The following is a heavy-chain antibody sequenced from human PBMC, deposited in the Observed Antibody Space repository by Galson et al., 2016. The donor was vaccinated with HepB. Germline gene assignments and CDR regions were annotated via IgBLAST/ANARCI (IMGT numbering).Heavy chain of an antibody. CDR3: ARVHRGYDFWSGRLYYFDY. CDR2: INHSGNT. D-gene: IGHD3-3*01. J-gene: IGHJ4*02. CDR1: GGPFSGYY. V-gene: IGHV4-34*01. Sequence: LTCAVYGGPFSGYYWSWICQSPGKGLEWIGEINHSGNTRYNLSLKSRVTISVDTSKNQFSLKLSSVAAADTAVYYCARVHRGYDFWSGRLYYFDYWGQGTLVTVSS.